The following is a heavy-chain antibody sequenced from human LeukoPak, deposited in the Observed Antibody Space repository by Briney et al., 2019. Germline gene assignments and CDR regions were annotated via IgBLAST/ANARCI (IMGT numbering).Heavy chain of an antibody. CDR3: ASNLGARNAFDI. Sequence: GGSLRLSCTASGFTFSNYWMSWVRQAPGKGLEWVAVISYDGSNKYYADSVKGRFTISRDNSKNTLYLQMNSLRAEDTAVYYCASNLGARNAFDIWGQGTMVTVSS. J-gene: IGHJ3*02. D-gene: IGHD1-1*01. CDR2: ISYDGSNK. V-gene: IGHV3-30-3*01. CDR1: GFTFSNYW.